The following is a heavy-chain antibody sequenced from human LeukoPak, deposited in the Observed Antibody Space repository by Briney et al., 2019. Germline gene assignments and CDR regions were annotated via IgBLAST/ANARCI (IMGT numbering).Heavy chain of an antibody. Sequence: PSETLSLTCTVSGGSISSYYWSWIRQPPGKGLEWMGYIYYSGSTNYNPSLKSRVTISVDTSKNQFSLKLSSVTAADTAVYYCAREGYDFWSGYYPAWGQGTLVTVSS. CDR1: GGSISSYY. D-gene: IGHD3-3*01. J-gene: IGHJ5*02. V-gene: IGHV4-59*01. CDR3: AREGYDFWSGYYPA. CDR2: IYYSGST.